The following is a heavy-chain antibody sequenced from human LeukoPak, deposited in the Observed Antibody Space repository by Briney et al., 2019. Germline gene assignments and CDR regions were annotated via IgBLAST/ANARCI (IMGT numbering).Heavy chain of an antibody. CDR2: IYYSGST. D-gene: IGHD6-6*01. J-gene: IGHJ5*02. V-gene: IGHV4-59*11. CDR1: GGSISSHY. CDR3: ARDRGYSSSSGWFDP. Sequence: SETLSLTCTVSGGSISSHYWSWIRQPPGKGLEWIGYIYYSGSTSYNPSLKSRVTISVDTSKNQFSLKLSSVTAADTAVYYCARDRGYSSSSGWFDPWGQGTLVTVSS.